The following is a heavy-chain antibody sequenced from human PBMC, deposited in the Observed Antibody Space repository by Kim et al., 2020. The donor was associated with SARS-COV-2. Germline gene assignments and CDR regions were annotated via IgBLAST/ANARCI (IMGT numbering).Heavy chain of an antibody. CDR1: GGSFSGYY. D-gene: IGHD2-21*01. J-gene: IGHJ4*02. Sequence: SETLSLTCAVYGGSFSGYYWSWIRQPPGKGLEWIGEINHSGSTNYNPSLKSRVTISVDTSKNQFSLKLSSVTAADTAVYYCARDGNYRGGDCYDYWGQGT. CDR2: INHSGST. CDR3: ARDGNYRGGDCYDY. V-gene: IGHV4-34*01.